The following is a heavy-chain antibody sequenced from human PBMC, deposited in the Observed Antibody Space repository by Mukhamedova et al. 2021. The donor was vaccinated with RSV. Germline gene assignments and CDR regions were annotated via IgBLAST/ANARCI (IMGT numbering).Heavy chain of an antibody. Sequence: QAPGKGLEWIGRSRTKADSYTTEYAASVKGRFTISRDDSKNSLYLQMNSLKIEDTAVYYCARDPGARNWGQGTRVTVSS. V-gene: IGHV3-72*01. D-gene: IGHD3-10*01. J-gene: IGHJ4*02. CDR3: ARDPGARN. CDR2: SRTKADSYTT.